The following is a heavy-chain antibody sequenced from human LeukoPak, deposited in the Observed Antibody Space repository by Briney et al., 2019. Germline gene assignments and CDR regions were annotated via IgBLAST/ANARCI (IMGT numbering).Heavy chain of an antibody. CDR2: INLNSGGT. V-gene: IGHV1-2*02. CDR3: ARARNYYDSSGSFDY. J-gene: IGHJ4*02. D-gene: IGHD3-22*01. Sequence: ASVTVSFKASGYTFTGYYMHWVRQAPGQGLEWMGWINLNSGGTNYAQKFQGRVTMTRDTSISTAYMELSRLRSDDTAVYYCARARNYYDSSGSFDYWGQGTLVTVSS. CDR1: GYTFTGYY.